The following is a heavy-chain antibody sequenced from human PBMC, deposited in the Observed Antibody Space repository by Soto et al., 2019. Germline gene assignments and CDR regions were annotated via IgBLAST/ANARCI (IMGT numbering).Heavy chain of an antibody. CDR1: GFTFGDYA. CDR3: TRVVATDDYYYYYMDV. CDR2: IRSKAYGGTT. Sequence: GGSLRLSCTESGFTFGDYAMSWFRQAPGKGLEWVGFIRSKAYGGTTEYAASVKGRFTISRDDSKSIAYLQMNSLKTEDTAVYYCTRVVATDDYYYYYMDVWGKGTTVSVSS. V-gene: IGHV3-49*03. D-gene: IGHD5-12*01. J-gene: IGHJ6*03.